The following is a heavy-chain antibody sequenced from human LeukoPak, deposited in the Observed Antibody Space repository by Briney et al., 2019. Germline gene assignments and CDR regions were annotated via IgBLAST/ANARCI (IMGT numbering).Heavy chain of an antibody. J-gene: IGHJ4*02. CDR3: ARHRGYSSGLFEY. V-gene: IGHV4-59*08. CDR1: GGSISSFY. D-gene: IGHD6-19*01. Sequence: SETLSLTCTVSGGSISSFYWNWIRQPPGKGLEWLGYIYYSGSSNYNPSLKSRITISVDPSKNQFSLNLSSVTAADTAVYYCARHRGYSSGLFEYWGQGTLVTVSS. CDR2: IYYSGSS.